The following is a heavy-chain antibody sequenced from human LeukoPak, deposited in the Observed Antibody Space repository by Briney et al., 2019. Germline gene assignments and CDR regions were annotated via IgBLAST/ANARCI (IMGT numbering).Heavy chain of an antibody. Sequence: GGSLRLSCAASGVTFSSYAMSWVRQAPGKGLEWVSAISGSGGSTYYADSVKGRFTISRDNSKNTLYLQMNSLRAEDTAVYYCAKAKIPGIAVAGYFDYWGQETLVTVSS. CDR3: AKAKIPGIAVAGYFDY. J-gene: IGHJ4*02. D-gene: IGHD6-19*01. CDR1: GVTFSSYA. V-gene: IGHV3-23*01. CDR2: ISGSGGST.